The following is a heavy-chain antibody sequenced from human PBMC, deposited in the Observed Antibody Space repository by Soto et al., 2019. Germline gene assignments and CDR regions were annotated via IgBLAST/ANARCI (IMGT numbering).Heavy chain of an antibody. CDR2: IYYSGNT. CDR3: ARSIIRYYYNSGRNSFYYYMDV. V-gene: IGHV4-59*01. D-gene: IGHD3-10*01. Sequence: PSETLSLTCTVSGGSISTYYWSWIRQPPGKELEWLVYIYYSGNTNYNPSIKSRVSISVDTSKNQFSLILSSVTAADTAVYYCARSIIRYYYNSGRNSFYYYMDVWGKGTTVTVSS. CDR1: GGSISTYY. J-gene: IGHJ6*03.